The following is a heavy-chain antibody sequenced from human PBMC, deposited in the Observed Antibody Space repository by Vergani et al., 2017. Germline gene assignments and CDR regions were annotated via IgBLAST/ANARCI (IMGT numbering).Heavy chain of an antibody. CDR2: IKQDGSEK. V-gene: IGHV3-7*01. CDR1: GFTFSSYW. D-gene: IGHD5-12*01. CDR3: ARDEHSGYDYDFDY. J-gene: IGHJ4*02. Sequence: EVQLVESGGGLVQPGGSLRLSCAASGFTFSSYWMSWVRQAPGKGLEWVANIKQDGSEKYYADSVKGRFTISRDNSKNTLYLQMNSLRAEDTAVYYCARDEHSGYDYDFDYWGQGTLVTVSS.